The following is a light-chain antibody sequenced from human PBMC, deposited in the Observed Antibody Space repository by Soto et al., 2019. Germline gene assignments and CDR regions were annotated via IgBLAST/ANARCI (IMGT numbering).Light chain of an antibody. CDR3: SSYTSSSTLV. CDR2: EVS. J-gene: IGLJ1*01. CDR1: SSNIGLHF. Sequence: QSVLTQPPSVSAAPGQKVTISCSGSSSNIGLHFVSWYQQFPGTAPKLMIYEVSNRPSGVSNRFSGSKSGNTASLTISGLQAEDEADYYCSSYTSSSTLVFGTGTKLTVL. V-gene: IGLV2-14*01.